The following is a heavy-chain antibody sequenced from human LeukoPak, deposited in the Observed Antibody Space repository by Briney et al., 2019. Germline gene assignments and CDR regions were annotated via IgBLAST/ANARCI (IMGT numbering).Heavy chain of an antibody. CDR1: GNSFSSYG. CDR3: ARDPGTLATYFDY. J-gene: IGHJ4*02. V-gene: IGHV3-33*01. D-gene: IGHD6-13*01. Sequence: PGRSLRLSCAASGNSFSSYGMQWVRQAPGKGLEWVAVIWYDGSKKYYADSVKGRFTISRDDSKNTLYLQMNSLRAEDTAIYYCARDPGTLATYFDYWGPGTLVTVSS. CDR2: IWYDGSKK.